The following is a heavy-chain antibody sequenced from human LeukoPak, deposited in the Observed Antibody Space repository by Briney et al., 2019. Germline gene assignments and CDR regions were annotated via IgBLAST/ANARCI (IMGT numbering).Heavy chain of an antibody. V-gene: IGHV1-69*13. D-gene: IGHD5-24*01. J-gene: IGHJ4*02. CDR1: GGTFSSYA. CDR3: ASGSRDGYNYDY. Sequence: SVKVYCKASGGTFSSYAISWVRQAPGQGLEWMGGIIPIFGTANYAQKFQGRVTITADESTSTAYMELSSLRSEDTAVYYCASGSRDGYNYDYWGQGTLVTVSS. CDR2: IIPIFGTA.